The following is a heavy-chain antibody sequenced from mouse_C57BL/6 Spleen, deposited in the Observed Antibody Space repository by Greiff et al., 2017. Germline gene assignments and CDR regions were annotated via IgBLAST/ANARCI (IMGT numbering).Heavy chain of an antibody. D-gene: IGHD2-4*01. Sequence: VQLQQPGAELVKPGASVKLSCKASGYTFTSYWMHWVKQRPGQGLEWIGMIHPNSGSTNYNEKFKSKATLTVDKSSSTAYMQLSSLTSEDSAVYYCARGYDYSAWFAYWGQGTLVTVSA. CDR1: GYTFTSYW. V-gene: IGHV1-64*01. J-gene: IGHJ3*01. CDR3: ARGYDYSAWFAY. CDR2: IHPNSGST.